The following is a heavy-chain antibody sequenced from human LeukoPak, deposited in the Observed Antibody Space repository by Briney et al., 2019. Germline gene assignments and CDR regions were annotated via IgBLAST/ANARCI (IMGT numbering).Heavy chain of an antibody. Sequence: GGSLRLSCAASGFSFSSYWMHWVRQVPGKGLVWVARIQYDGSTTNYADSVKGRFTISRDNVKKTLYVQMNSLRAEDTAVYYCARALVAGVTLNALDIWGQGTMVTVSS. CDR2: IQYDGSTT. CDR1: GFSFSSYW. CDR3: ARALVAGVTLNALDI. D-gene: IGHD2-15*01. V-gene: IGHV3-74*01. J-gene: IGHJ3*02.